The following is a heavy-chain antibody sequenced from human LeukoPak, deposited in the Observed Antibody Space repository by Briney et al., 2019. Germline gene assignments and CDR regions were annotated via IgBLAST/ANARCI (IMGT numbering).Heavy chain of an antibody. D-gene: IGHD4-17*01. CDR3: ARVRVDYGVINWFDP. Sequence: ASVKVSCKASGYTFTSYYMHWVRQAPGQGLEWMGWINPNSGGTNYAQKFQGRVTMTRDTSISTAYMELSRLRSDDTAVYYCARVRVDYGVINWFDPWGQGTLVTVSS. CDR2: INPNSGGT. J-gene: IGHJ5*02. V-gene: IGHV1-2*02. CDR1: GYTFTSYY.